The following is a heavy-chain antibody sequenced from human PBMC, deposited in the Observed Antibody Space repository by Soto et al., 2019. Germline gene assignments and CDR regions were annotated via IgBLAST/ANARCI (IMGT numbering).Heavy chain of an antibody. J-gene: IGHJ6*02. D-gene: IGHD1-1*01. CDR2: IYYDGSNE. CDR3: ARWWNDEEWVETMDV. V-gene: IGHV3-33*01. CDR1: GFSFSSYG. Sequence: QVQLVESGGGVVQPGRSLRLSCAASGFSFSSYGMHWVRQAPGKGLEWVAVIYYDGSNEYYSDSVKGRFTISRDNSKNTLYRQMNSLRVEDTAVYYCARWWNDEEWVETMDVWGQGTTVTVSS.